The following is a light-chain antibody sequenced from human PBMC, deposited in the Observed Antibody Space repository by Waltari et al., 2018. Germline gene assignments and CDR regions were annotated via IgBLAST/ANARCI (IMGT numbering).Light chain of an antibody. V-gene: IGKV1-5*03. CDR2: RAS. CDR1: QSTTTW. J-gene: IGKJ2*01. Sequence: DIQMTQSPSALSASVGDRVTITCRASQSTTTWLAWYQQKPGKAPNLLIYRASTLKSGVQSRFSASGSGTEFTLTISGLQPDDFATYYCQQSYRYPATFGQGTKLEI. CDR3: QQSYRYPAT.